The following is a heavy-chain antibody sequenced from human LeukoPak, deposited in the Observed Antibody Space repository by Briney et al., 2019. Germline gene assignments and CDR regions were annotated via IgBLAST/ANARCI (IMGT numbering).Heavy chain of an antibody. D-gene: IGHD6-13*01. CDR3: AREGTGSSWYGLATFFDP. CDR1: GYTFTGYY. CDR2: INPNSGGS. V-gene: IGHV1-2*02. Sequence: ASVKVSCKASGYTFTGYYMHWVRQAPGQGLEWMGWINPNSGGSNYAQKFQGRVTMTRDTSISTAYMELSRLRSDDTAVYYCAREGTGSSWYGLATFFDPWGQGTLVTVSS. J-gene: IGHJ5*02.